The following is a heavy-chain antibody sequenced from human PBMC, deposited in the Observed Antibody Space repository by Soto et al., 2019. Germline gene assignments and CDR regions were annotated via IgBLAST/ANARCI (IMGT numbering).Heavy chain of an antibody. D-gene: IGHD3-3*01. CDR3: ARGGNLYYDFWSGLPDY. CDR1: GGSISSYY. V-gene: IGHV4-59*01. Sequence: SETLSLTCTVSGGSISSYYWSWIRQPPGKGLEWIGYIYYSGSTNYNPSPKSRVTISVDTSKNQFSLKLSSVTAADTAVYYCARGGNLYYDFWSGLPDYWGQGTQVTVSS. J-gene: IGHJ4*02. CDR2: IYYSGST.